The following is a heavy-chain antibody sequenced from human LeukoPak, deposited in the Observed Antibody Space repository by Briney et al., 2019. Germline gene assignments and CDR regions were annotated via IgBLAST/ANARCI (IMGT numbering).Heavy chain of an antibody. J-gene: IGHJ3*02. V-gene: IGHV5-51*01. CDR1: GYSFTSYW. D-gene: IGHD5-18*01. Sequence: GASLQISCKGSGYSFTSYWIGWVRQMPGKGLEWMGIIYPGDSDTRYSPSFQGQVTISADKSISTAYLQWSSLKASDTAMYYCARPNRGYSYGHDAFDIWGQGTMVTVSS. CDR2: IYPGDSDT. CDR3: ARPNRGYSYGHDAFDI.